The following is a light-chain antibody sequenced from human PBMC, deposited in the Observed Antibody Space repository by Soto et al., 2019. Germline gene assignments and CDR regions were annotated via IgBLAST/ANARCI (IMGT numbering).Light chain of an antibody. CDR1: QSVSSID. Sequence: IALPQSPGTLSWPPGGRVPLSCRASQSVSSIDLAWYQQTPGQAPRLLIYGASTRATGITVRFSGSASGTEFTLTISSLQSEDFTVYYCQQYNKWPLTFGQGTKVDIK. J-gene: IGKJ1*01. CDR2: GAS. CDR3: QQYNKWPLT. V-gene: IGKV3-15*01.